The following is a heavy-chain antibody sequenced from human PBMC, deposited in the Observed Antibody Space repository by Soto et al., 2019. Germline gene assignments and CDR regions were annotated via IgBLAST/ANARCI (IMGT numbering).Heavy chain of an antibody. CDR2: IYYSGST. J-gene: IGHJ5*02. V-gene: IGHV4-59*01. Sequence: SETLSLTCTVSGGSISSYYWSWIRQPPGKGLEWIGYIYYSGSTNYNPSLKSRVTISVDTSKNQFSLKLSSVTAADTAVYYCARSHYDILTGYSRGGWVNWFDPWGQGTLVTVSS. CDR3: ARSHYDILTGYSRGGWVNWFDP. CDR1: GGSISSYY. D-gene: IGHD3-9*01.